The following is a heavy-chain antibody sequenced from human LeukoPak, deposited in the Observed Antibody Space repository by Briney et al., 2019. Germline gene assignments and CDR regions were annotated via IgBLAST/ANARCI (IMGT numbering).Heavy chain of an antibody. J-gene: IGHJ1*01. V-gene: IGHV4-34*01. CDR1: GGSFSGYY. CDR2: INHSGST. D-gene: IGHD5-18*01. CDR3: ARCRIQLFQY. Sequence: KPSETLSLTCAVYGGSFSGYYWSWIRQPPGKGLEWIGEINHSGSTNYNPSLKSRVTISVDTSKNQFSLKLSSVTAADTAVYYCARCRIQLFQYWGQGTLVTVSS.